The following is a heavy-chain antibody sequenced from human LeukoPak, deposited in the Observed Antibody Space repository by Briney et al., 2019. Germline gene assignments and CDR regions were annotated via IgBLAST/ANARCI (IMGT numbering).Heavy chain of an antibody. Sequence: PSETLSLTCTVSGYSTSNGYYWDWIRQPPGRGLEWIGNIYRSGSTSYNPSLKSRVTISVDTSKNQFSLKLSSVTAADTAVYYCARGKRDCSGGSCWGDYYYYYYVDVWGKGTTVTASS. V-gene: IGHV4-38-2*02. J-gene: IGHJ6*03. CDR1: GYSTSNGYY. CDR2: IYRSGST. CDR3: ARGKRDCSGGSCWGDYYYYYYVDV. D-gene: IGHD2-15*01.